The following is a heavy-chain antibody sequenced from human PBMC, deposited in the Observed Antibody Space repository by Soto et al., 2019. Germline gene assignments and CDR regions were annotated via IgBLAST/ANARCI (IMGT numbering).Heavy chain of an antibody. V-gene: IGHV4-59*08. CDR2: IYYSGST. J-gene: IGHJ6*03. CDR1: GGSISSYY. D-gene: IGHD6-13*01. CDR3: ARHRSSSTYYYYYYMDV. Sequence: SETLSLTCTVSGGSISSYYWSWIRQPPGKGLEWIGYIYYSGSTNYNPSLKSRVTISVDTSKNQFSLKLSSVTAADTAVYYCARHRSSSTYYYYYYMDVWGKGTTVTVSS.